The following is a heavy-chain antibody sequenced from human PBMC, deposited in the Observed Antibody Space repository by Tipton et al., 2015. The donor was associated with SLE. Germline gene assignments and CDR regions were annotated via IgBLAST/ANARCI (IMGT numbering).Heavy chain of an antibody. CDR3: ARGKGFYDSSGYSPFQH. Sequence: VQLVQSGPEGKKPGSSVKVSCKASGGTFSSYAISWVRQAPGQGLEWMGGIIPIFGTANYAQKFQGRVTITTDESTSTAYMELSSLRSEDTAVYYCARGKGFYDSSGYSPFQHWGQGPLVTVSS. V-gene: IGHV1-69*01. CDR1: GGTFSSYA. J-gene: IGHJ1*01. D-gene: IGHD3-22*01. CDR2: IIPIFGTA.